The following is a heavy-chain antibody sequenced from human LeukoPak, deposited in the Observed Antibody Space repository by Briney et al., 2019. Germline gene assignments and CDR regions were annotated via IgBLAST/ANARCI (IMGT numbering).Heavy chain of an antibody. CDR3: ATPGDHCSGGSCHYYFDY. CDR2: IIPILGIA. V-gene: IGHV1-69*04. D-gene: IGHD2-15*01. Sequence: SVKVSCKASGGTFSSYAISWVRQAPGQGLEWMGRIIPILGIANYAQKFQGRVTITADKSTSTAYMELSSLRSEDTAVYYCATPGDHCSGGSCHYYFDYWGQGTLVTVSS. J-gene: IGHJ4*02. CDR1: GGTFSSYA.